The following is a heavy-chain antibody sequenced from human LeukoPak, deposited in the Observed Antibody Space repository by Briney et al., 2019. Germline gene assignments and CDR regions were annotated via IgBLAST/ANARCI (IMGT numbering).Heavy chain of an antibody. D-gene: IGHD3-22*01. V-gene: IGHV2-5*02. J-gene: IGHJ3*02. CDR1: GFSLSTSGVG. CDR3: AYYYDSSGYYSRDAFDI. Sequence: ESGPTMVKPTQTLTLTCTFSGFSLSTSGVGVGWIRQPPGKTLEWLALIYWDDDKRYSPSLKSRLTITKDTSKNQVALTMTNMDPVDTATYYCAYYYDSSGYYSRDAFDIWGQGTMVTVSS. CDR2: IYWDDDK.